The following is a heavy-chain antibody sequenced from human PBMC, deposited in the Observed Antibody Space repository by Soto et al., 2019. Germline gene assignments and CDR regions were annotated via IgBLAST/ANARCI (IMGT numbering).Heavy chain of an antibody. V-gene: IGHV4-61*01. CDR3: ARDPSGGYFDY. Sequence: SETLSLTCTVSGGSISSSSCYWSWIRQPPGKGLEWIGNIYYTGSTKYNPSLKSRATLSVDTSKNQFSLKLNSVTAADTAVYYCARDPSGGYFDYWGQGTLVTVSS. D-gene: IGHD1-1*01. CDR1: GGSISSSSCY. J-gene: IGHJ4*02. CDR2: IYYTGST.